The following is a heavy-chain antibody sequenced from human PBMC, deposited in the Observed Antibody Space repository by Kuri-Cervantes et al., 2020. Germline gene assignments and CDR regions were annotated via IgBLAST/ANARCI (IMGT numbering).Heavy chain of an antibody. D-gene: IGHD2-2*01. CDR1: GFTFSSYE. Sequence: GSLRLSCAASGFTFSSYEMNWVRQAPGKGLEWVGRIKSKTDGGTTDYAAPVKGRFTISRDDSKNTLYLQMNSLRTEDTAVYYCTVRCSSTSCYYYYGMDVWGQGTTVTVSS. CDR3: TVRCSSTSCYYYYGMDV. V-gene: IGHV3-15*01. J-gene: IGHJ6*02. CDR2: IKSKTDGGTT.